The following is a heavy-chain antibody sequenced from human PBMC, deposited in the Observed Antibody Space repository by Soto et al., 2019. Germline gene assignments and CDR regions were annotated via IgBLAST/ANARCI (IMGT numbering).Heavy chain of an antibody. D-gene: IGHD3-22*01. CDR2: IIPIFGTA. CDR1: GGTFSSYA. V-gene: IGHV1-69*01. J-gene: IGHJ2*01. CDR3: ARGLYYDSSGYYWYSDL. Sequence: QVQLVQSGAEVKKPGSSVKVSCKASGGTFSSYAISWVRQAPGQGLEWMGGIIPIFGTANYAQKFQGRVTITADESTRTAYMELSSLRCEDTAVYYCARGLYYDSSGYYWYSDLRGRGTLVTVSS.